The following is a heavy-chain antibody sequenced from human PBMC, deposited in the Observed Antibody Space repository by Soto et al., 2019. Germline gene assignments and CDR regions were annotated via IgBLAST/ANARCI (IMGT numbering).Heavy chain of an antibody. CDR1: GFMFTTSG. D-gene: IGHD1-1*01. V-gene: IGHV3-33*01. J-gene: IGHJ5*01. Sequence: GGSLRLSCETSGFMFTTSGMHWVRQAPGKGLEWVSGIWLDGSERYYSDSVKGRFTISRDNSKDMLFLEMNSLRVEDTAVYFCARDASGTTSLLVSWGQGALVTVCS. CDR3: ARDASGTTSLLVS. CDR2: IWLDGSER.